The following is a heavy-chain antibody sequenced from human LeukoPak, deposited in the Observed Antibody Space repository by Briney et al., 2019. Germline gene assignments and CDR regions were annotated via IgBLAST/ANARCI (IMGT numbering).Heavy chain of an antibody. Sequence: ASVKVSCKASGYTFTSYYMHWVRQAPGQGLEWMGIINPSGGSTSYAQKFQGRVTMTRDTSTSAVYMELSSLRSEDTAVYYCAREGYDSYPALVSFDYWGQGTLVTVSS. D-gene: IGHD3-22*01. CDR3: AREGYDSYPALVSFDY. J-gene: IGHJ4*02. V-gene: IGHV1-46*01. CDR2: INPSGGST. CDR1: GYTFTSYY.